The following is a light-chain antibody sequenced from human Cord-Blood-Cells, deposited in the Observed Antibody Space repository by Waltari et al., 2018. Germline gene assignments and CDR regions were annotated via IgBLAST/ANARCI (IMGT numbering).Light chain of an antibody. V-gene: IGLV1-40*01. Sequence: QSVLTQPPSVSGAPRQRVTISCTGSSSNIGAGYDVHWYQQLPGTAPKLLIYGTSNRPSGVPDRFSGSKSGTSASLAITGLQAEDEADYYCQSYDSSLSGSVFGGGTKLTVL. J-gene: IGLJ3*02. CDR2: GTS. CDR3: QSYDSSLSGSV. CDR1: SSNIGAGYD.